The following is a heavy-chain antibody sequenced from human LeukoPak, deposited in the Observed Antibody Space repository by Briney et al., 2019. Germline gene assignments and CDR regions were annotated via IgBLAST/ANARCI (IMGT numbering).Heavy chain of an antibody. CDR3: VRQAGVY. CDR1: GFTFSDYW. CDR2: IKKDGSEK. J-gene: IGHJ4*02. V-gene: IGHV3-7*01. Sequence: GGSLRLSCAASGFTFSDYWMTWVRQAPGKGLELVANIKKDGSEKNYVDSVEGRFTISRDNAKNSLYLQMNSLRVEDTGVYYCVRQAGVYWGQGTLVTVSS. D-gene: IGHD6-19*01.